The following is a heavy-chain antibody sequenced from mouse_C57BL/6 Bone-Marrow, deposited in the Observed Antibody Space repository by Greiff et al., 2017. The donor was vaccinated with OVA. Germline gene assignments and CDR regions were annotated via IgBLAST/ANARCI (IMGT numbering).Heavy chain of an antibody. CDR1: GYTFTNYW. V-gene: IGHV1-63*01. Sequence: VKLQQSGAELVRPGTSVKMSCKASGYTFTNYWIGWAKQRPGHGLEWIGDIYPGGGSTNYNEKFKGKATLTADKSSSTAYMQFSSLTSEDSAIYYCARWVDGYYWYFDVWGTGTTVTVSA. CDR3: ARWVDGYYWYFDV. D-gene: IGHD2-3*01. CDR2: IYPGGGST. J-gene: IGHJ1*03.